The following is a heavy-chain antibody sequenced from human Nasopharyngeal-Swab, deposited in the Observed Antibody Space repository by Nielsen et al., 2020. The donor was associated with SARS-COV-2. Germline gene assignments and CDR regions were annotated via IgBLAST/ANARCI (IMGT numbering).Heavy chain of an antibody. D-gene: IGHD3-3*01. CDR3: ARDRTDYDFWSHYYTYYLDF. Sequence: GESLKISCATSGFSFSSYSMTWVRQAPGKGLEWVANIKQDGSELYYVDSVKGRFTISRDNAKNSLFLQMNSLRAEDTAVYYCARDRTDYDFWSHYYTYYLDFWGQGTLVTVPS. V-gene: IGHV3-7*01. CDR1: GFSFSSYS. CDR2: IKQDGSEL. J-gene: IGHJ4*02.